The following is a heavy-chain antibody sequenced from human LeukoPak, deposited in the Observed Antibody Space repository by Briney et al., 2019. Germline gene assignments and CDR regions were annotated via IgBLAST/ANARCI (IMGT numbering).Heavy chain of an antibody. J-gene: IGHJ4*02. D-gene: IGHD3-16*02. CDR1: GGSISSSSYY. V-gene: IGHV4-39*07. CDR2: IYYSGSI. Sequence: SETLSLTCTVSGGSISSSSYYWGWIRQPPGKGLEWIGSIYYSGSIYHNPSLKSRVTISVDTSKNQFSLKLSSVTAADTAVYYCARDRYDYVWGSYRDFDYWGQGTLVTVSS. CDR3: ARDRYDYVWGSYRDFDY.